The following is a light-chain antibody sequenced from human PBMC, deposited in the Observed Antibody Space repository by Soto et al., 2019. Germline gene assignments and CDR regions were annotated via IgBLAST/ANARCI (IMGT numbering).Light chain of an antibody. CDR3: QQYNNWPLT. CDR2: GAS. Sequence: ETVVTQSPATRSVSPGQGATLSCRASQRVGDDLAWYQQKPGQAPRLLIYGASTSATAIPARFSGSGSGTEFTLTISSLHSEDSAVYYCQQYNNWPLTCGGGTKLDIK. J-gene: IGKJ4*01. CDR1: QRVGDD. V-gene: IGKV3-15*01.